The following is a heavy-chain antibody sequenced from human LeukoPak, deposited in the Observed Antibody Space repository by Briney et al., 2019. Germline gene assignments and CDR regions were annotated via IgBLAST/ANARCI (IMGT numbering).Heavy chain of an antibody. CDR3: ARGLGSSSWGVYYYYYMDV. V-gene: IGHV1-8*01. J-gene: IGHJ6*03. D-gene: IGHD6-13*01. CDR1: GYTFTSYD. CDR2: MNPNSGNT. Sequence: ASVKVSCKASGYTFTSYDINWVRQATGQGLEWMGWMNPNSGNTSYAQKFQGRVTMTRNTSISTAYMELSSLRSEDTAVYYCARGLGSSSWGVYYYYYMDVWGKGTTVTVSS.